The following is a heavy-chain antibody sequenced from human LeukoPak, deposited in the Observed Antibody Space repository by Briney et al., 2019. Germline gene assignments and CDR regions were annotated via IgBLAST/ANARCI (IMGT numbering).Heavy chain of an antibody. CDR3: ARQPGGPYQPGLH. CDR1: GGSISSSRYY. D-gene: IGHD2-2*01. Sequence: SETLSLTCTVSGGSISSSRYYWGWIRQPPGKGLEWIGSIYYSGSTYYNPSLKSRVTISVDTSKNQFSLKLSSVTAADTAVYYCARQPGGPYQPGLHWGQGTLVTVSS. J-gene: IGHJ4*02. V-gene: IGHV4-39*01. CDR2: IYYSGST.